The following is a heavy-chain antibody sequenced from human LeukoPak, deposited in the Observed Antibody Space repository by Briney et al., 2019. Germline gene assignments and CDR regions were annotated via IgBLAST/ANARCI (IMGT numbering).Heavy chain of an antibody. D-gene: IGHD3-3*02. V-gene: IGHV3-53*01. CDR1: GFTVGTKY. CDR3: ARLGDHFHWNLDL. J-gene: IGHJ2*01. CDR2: IYSGGTT. Sequence: GGSLRLSCAASGFTVGTKYMNWVRQAPGKGLEWVSIIYSGGTTYYADSVKGRFTISRDTSKNTLSLQMHSLRAEYTAVYFCARLGDHFHWNLDLWGRGTPVTVSS.